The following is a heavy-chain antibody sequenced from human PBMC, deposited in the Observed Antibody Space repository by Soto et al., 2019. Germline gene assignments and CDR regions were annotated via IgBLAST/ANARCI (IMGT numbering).Heavy chain of an antibody. CDR1: GGTFGIYA. V-gene: IGHV1-69*13. D-gene: IGHD1-26*01. J-gene: IGHJ4*02. Sequence: SVKVSCKAFGGTFGIYAINWIRQAPGQGLEWMGGIIPIFGTTTYAQRFQARVTITADESTSTAYMELSSLRSEDTALYYCARDGGAATFDYWGQGTLVTVSS. CDR2: IIPIFGTT. CDR3: ARDGGAATFDY.